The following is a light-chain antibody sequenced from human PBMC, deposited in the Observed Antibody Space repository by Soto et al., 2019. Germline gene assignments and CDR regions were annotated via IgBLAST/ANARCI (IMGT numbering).Light chain of an antibody. CDR3: QQASSFPLT. CDR2: KAS. CDR1: QGISSW. J-gene: IGKJ4*01. V-gene: IGKV1-12*01. Sequence: DIQMTQSPSSVSASVGDTVIITCRASQGISSWLAWFQQQPGKAPKLLIYKASNLQTGVPSRFSGSRSWTDFTLTISSLQPEDFATYFCQQASSFPLTFGGGTTVEIK.